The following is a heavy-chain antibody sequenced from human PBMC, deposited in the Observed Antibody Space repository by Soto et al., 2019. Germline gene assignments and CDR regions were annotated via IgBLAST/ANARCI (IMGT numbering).Heavy chain of an antibody. V-gene: IGHV3-7*05. J-gene: IGHJ4*02. Sequence: EVQLVESGEGLVQPGGSLRLSCAASGFTFSDYWMSWVRQAPGKGPEWVANIRGDGSENYYVDSVKGRFTISRDNAKSTLFLQMNSLRAEDTAVYYCARCVGAVPGSNWGQGTLVTVSP. CDR1: GFTFSDYW. CDR3: ARCVGAVPGSN. CDR2: IRGDGSEN. D-gene: IGHD6-19*01.